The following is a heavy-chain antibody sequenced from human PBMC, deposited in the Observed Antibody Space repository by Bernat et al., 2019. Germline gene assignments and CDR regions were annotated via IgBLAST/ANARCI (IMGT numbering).Heavy chain of an antibody. V-gene: IGHV1-69*12. CDR2: IIPIFGTA. CDR3: ARDPPLVYGGYVPDHYDY. J-gene: IGHJ4*02. D-gene: IGHD5-12*01. CDR1: GGTFSSYA. Sequence: QVQLVQSGAEVKKPGSSVKVSCKASGGTFSSYAISWVRQAPGQGLEWMGGIIPIFGTANYAQKFQGRVTITADESTSTAYMELSSLRSEDTAVYYCARDPPLVYGGYVPDHYDYWGQGTLVTVSS.